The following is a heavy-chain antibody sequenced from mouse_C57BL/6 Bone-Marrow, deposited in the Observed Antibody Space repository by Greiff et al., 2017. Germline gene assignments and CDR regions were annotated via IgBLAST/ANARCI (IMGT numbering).Heavy chain of an antibody. Sequence: EVQLQQSGPVLVQPGASVKMSCKASGYTFTDYYMNWVKQSHGKSLEWIGVINPYNGGTSYNQKFTGKATLTVDKSSSTAYMELNSLTSEDSAVYYFARRGIYYGSSRGYFDVWGTGTTVTVSS. CDR2: INPYNGGT. CDR3: ARRGIYYGSSRGYFDV. V-gene: IGHV1-19*01. CDR1: GYTFTDYY. J-gene: IGHJ1*03. D-gene: IGHD1-1*01.